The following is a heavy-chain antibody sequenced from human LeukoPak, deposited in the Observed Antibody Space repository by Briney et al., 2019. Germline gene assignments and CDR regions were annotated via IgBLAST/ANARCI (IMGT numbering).Heavy chain of an antibody. J-gene: IGHJ5*02. V-gene: IGHV4-30-2*01. Sequence: SQTLSLTCAVSGGSISSGGYSWSWIRQPPGKGLEWIGYIYHSGSTYYNPSLKSRVTISVDRSKNQFSLKLSSVTAADTAVYYCARASQWLGSRWFDPWGQGALVTVSS. CDR3: ARASQWLGSRWFDP. D-gene: IGHD6-19*01. CDR2: IYHSGST. CDR1: GGSISSGGYS.